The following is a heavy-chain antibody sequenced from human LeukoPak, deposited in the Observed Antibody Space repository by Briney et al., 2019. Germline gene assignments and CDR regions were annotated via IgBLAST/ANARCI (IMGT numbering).Heavy chain of an antibody. Sequence: ASVKVSCKASGYAFTSYVINWVRQATGQGLEWMGWMNPNSGNTGYAQKFQGRVTMTRNTSISTAYMELSSLRSEDTAVYYCARGKRSGFLNWFDPWGQGTLVTVSS. J-gene: IGHJ5*02. CDR2: MNPNSGNT. CDR3: ARGKRSGFLNWFDP. D-gene: IGHD3-10*01. V-gene: IGHV1-8*01. CDR1: GYAFTSYV.